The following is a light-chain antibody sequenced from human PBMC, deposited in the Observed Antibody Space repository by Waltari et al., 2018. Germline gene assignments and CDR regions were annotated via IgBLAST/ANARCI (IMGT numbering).Light chain of an antibody. CDR1: QSLLHSNGYNS. CDR3: MQALQTPIT. V-gene: IGKV2-28*01. Sequence: DIMMTQSPLSLPVTPGEPASISCRFNQSLLHSNGYNSLDWYLQKPGQSPQILIYFGSDRAYGVPDRFSGSGSGTDFTLKIRRVEAEDFGVYFCMQALQTPITFGQGTRLEIK. CDR2: FGS. J-gene: IGKJ5*01.